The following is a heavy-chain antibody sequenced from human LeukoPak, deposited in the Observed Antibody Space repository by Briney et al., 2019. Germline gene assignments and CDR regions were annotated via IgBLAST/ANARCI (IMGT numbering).Heavy chain of an antibody. V-gene: IGHV3-11*01. D-gene: IGHD3-10*01. CDR2: ISSSGSYI. CDR1: GFTVSSNF. CDR3: ARELRVGTAFDL. J-gene: IGHJ2*01. Sequence: GGSLRLSCTVSGFTVSSNFMTWIRQAPGKGLEWVSYISSSGSYIYYADSVKGRFTISRDNAKNSLYLQMNRLRDEDTAVYYCARELRVGTAFDLWGRGTLVTVSS.